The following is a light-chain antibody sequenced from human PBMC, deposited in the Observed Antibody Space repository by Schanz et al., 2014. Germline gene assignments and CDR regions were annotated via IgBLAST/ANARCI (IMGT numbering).Light chain of an antibody. CDR1: SSDVGAYNY. CDR3: CSYAGSSTWV. Sequence: QSALTQPASVSGSPGQSITISCTGTSSDVGAYNYVSWYQHHPGKAPKLMIYEGSKRPSGVSNRISGSKSGNTASLTISGVQAEDEADYYCCSYAGSSTWVFGGGTKLTVL. J-gene: IGLJ3*02. CDR2: EGS. V-gene: IGLV2-23*01.